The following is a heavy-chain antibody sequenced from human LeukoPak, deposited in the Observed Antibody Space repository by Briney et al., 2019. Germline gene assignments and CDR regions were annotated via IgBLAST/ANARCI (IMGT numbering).Heavy chain of an antibody. CDR3: TRGPPPPYYYDSSGYYYFQH. V-gene: IGHV3-49*03. CDR2: IRSKAYGGTT. D-gene: IGHD3-22*01. Sequence: PGGSLRLSCTASGFTFGDSAMSWFRQAPGKGLEWVGFIRSKAYGGTTEYAASVKGRFTISRDDSKSIAYLQMNSLKTEDTAVYYCTRGPPPPYYYDSSGYYYFQHWGQGTLVTVSS. J-gene: IGHJ1*01. CDR1: GFTFGDSA.